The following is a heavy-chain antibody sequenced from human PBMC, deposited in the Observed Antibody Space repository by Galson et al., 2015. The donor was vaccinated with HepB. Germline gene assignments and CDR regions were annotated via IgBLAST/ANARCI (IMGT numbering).Heavy chain of an antibody. D-gene: IGHD4/OR15-4a*01. J-gene: IGHJ4*02. CDR3: ERDRDYRFDY. Sequence: SVKVSCKASGYTFTINGISWVRQAPGKGLEGIGWISANSGDTKYAQKLQGRVTLTRHTSTSTAYLELRSLSSDDTAAYYCERDRDYRFDYWGQGTLVTVSS. CDR1: GYTFTING. V-gene: IGHV1-18*04. CDR2: ISANSGDT.